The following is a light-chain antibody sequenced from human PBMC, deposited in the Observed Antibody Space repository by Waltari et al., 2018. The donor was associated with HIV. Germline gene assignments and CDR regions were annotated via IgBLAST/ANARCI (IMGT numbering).Light chain of an antibody. CDR1: QGISTW. V-gene: IGKV1D-12*01. CDR3: QQANSFPLT. Sequence: DIQMTQSPSSVSASVGDRVTITCRASQGISTWLVWYQEKPGRAPKFLIYAASRLQSGVPSRFSGSGSGTDFTLTISSLQPEDSATYYCQQANSFPLTFGGGTKVEIK. J-gene: IGKJ4*01. CDR2: AAS.